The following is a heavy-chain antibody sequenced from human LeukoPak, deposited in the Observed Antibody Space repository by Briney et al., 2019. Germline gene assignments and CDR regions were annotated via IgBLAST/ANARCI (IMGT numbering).Heavy chain of an antibody. D-gene: IGHD6-25*01. CDR2: INTNTEKS. J-gene: IGHJ4*02. V-gene: IGHV7-4-1*02. CDR3: ATGGGYRFAY. Sequence: ASVKVSCKASGYTFTGYYMHWVRQAPGQGLEWMGWINTNTEKSTYAPGFTGRYVSSLDSSVNTAYLQISSLKAEDTALYYCATGGGYRFAYWGQGTLVTVSS. CDR1: GYTFTGYY.